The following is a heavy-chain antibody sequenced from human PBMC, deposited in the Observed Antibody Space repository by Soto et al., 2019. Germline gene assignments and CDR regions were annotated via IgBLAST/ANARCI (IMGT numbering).Heavy chain of an antibody. CDR1: GGSFSGYY. J-gene: IGHJ6*02. D-gene: IGHD2-2*01. CDR3: ARQGYCSSTSCYNYYYYGMDV. Sequence: ETLSLTCAVYGGSFSGYYWSWIRQPPGKGLEWIGEINHSGSTNYNPSLKSRVTISVDTSKNQFSLKLSSVTAADTAVYYCARQGYCSSTSCYNYYYYGMDVWGQGTTVTVSS. CDR2: INHSGST. V-gene: IGHV4-34*01.